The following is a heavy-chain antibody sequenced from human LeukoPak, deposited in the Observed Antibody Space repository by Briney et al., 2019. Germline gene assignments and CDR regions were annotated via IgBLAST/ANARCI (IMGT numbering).Heavy chain of an antibody. D-gene: IGHD3-16*01. CDR3: ARSLGAGYNWFDP. J-gene: IGHJ5*02. V-gene: IGHV1-69*13. CDR2: IIPIFGTA. CDR1: GGTFSSYA. Sequence: VKVSCKASGGTFSSYAISWVRQAPGQGLEWMGRIIPIFGTANYAQKFQGRVTITTDESTSTAYMELRSLRSDDTAVYYCARSLGAGYNWFDPWGQGTLVTVSS.